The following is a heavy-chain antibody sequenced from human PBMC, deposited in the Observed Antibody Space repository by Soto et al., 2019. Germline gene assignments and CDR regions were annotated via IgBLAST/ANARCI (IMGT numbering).Heavy chain of an antibody. D-gene: IGHD3-22*01. CDR1: GGTFSSYA. Sequence: QVQLVQSGAEVKKPGSSVKVSCKASGGTFSSYAISWVRQAPGQGLEWMGGIIPIFGTANYAQKFEGRVTITADESTSTAYMERSSLRVEDTAVYYCARAWEMIVVGTPFDPWGQGTLVTVSS. CDR2: IIPIFGTA. V-gene: IGHV1-69*12. CDR3: ARAWEMIVVGTPFDP. J-gene: IGHJ5*02.